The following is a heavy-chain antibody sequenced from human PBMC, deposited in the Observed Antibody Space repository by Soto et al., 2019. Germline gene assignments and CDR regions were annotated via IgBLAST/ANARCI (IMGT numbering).Heavy chain of an antibody. J-gene: IGHJ4*02. Sequence: QVQLVQSGAEVKKPGSSVKVSCKASGVTFSSYAISWVRQAPGQGLAWMGGIIPIFGTANYAQKFQGRVTITADDSTSTDYMVLRSLRSADTAVYYCAAPYGSGSYYNGFDYWGQGTLVTVSS. V-gene: IGHV1-69*12. CDR1: GVTFSSYA. CDR2: IIPIFGTA. D-gene: IGHD3-10*01. CDR3: AAPYGSGSYYNGFDY.